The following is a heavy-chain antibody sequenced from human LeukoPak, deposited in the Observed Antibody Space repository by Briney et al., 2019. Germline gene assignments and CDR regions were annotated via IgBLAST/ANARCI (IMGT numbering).Heavy chain of an antibody. CDR3: ARGPSRLWFDP. J-gene: IGHJ5*02. V-gene: IGHV1-3*01. Sequence: ASVKVSCKASGYTFTSYVMHWVRQAPGQRLEWMGWINAGNGNTKYSQKFQGRVTITRDTSASTAYMALSSLRSEDTAVYYCARGPSRLWFDPWGQGTLVTVSS. CDR2: INAGNGNT. CDR1: GYTFTSYV.